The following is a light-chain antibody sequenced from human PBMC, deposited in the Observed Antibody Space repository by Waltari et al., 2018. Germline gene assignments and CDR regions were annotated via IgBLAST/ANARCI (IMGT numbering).Light chain of an antibody. Sequence: DIQMTQSPSSLSASVGDRVTITCRASQSLSKYLNWYQQRPGRAPTLLIYAASIFESGVPSRFSGSGSGTDFTLTISSLQLEDFATYYCQQSSATPWTFGQGTKIEIK. CDR2: AAS. J-gene: IGKJ1*01. CDR3: QQSSATPWT. V-gene: IGKV1-39*01. CDR1: QSLSKY.